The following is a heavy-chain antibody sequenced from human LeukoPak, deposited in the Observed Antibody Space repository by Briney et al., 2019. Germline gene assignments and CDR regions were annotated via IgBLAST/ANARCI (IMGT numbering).Heavy chain of an antibody. CDR2: ISAGNGNT. Sequence: ASVKVSCKASGYTFTSYAIHWVRQAPGQRLEWMGWISAGNGNTKYSQNFQGRVTFISNTSATTAFMELSSLRSEDTAVYYCARDPNGIVGATTPDYWGQGTLVTVSS. J-gene: IGHJ4*02. CDR1: GYTFTSYA. D-gene: IGHD1-26*01. CDR3: ARDPNGIVGATTPDY. V-gene: IGHV1-3*01.